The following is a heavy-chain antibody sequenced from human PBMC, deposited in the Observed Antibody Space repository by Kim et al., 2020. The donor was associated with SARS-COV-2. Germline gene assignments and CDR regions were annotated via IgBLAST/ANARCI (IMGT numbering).Heavy chain of an antibody. CDR2: IYHSGST. CDR3: AREGDSAAVTEVGHNWFDP. J-gene: IGHJ5*02. CDR1: GGSISSSNW. Sequence: SETLSLTCAVSGGSISSSNWWSWVRQPPGKGLEWIGEIYHSGSTNYNPSLKSRVTISVDKSKNQFSLKLSSVTAADTAVYYCAREGDSAAVTEVGHNWFDPWGQGTLVTVSS. V-gene: IGHV4-4*02. D-gene: IGHD6-13*01.